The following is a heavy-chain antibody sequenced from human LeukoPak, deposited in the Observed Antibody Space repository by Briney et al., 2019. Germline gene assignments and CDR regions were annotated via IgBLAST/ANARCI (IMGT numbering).Heavy chain of an antibody. D-gene: IGHD2-2*02. Sequence: GGSLRLSCAASGFTFSSYSMNWVRQAPGKGLEWVSSISSSSSYIYYADSVKGRFTISRDNAKNSLYLQMNSLRAEGTAVYYCARDDCSSTSCYTGSYYYYGMDVWGQGTTVTVSS. CDR1: GFTFSSYS. CDR2: ISSSSSYI. V-gene: IGHV3-21*01. J-gene: IGHJ6*02. CDR3: ARDDCSSTSCYTGSYYYYGMDV.